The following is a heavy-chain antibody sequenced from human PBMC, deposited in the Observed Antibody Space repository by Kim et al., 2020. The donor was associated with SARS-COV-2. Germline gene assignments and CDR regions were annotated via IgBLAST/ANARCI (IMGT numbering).Heavy chain of an antibody. V-gene: IGHV1-8*01. J-gene: IGHJ4*02. Sequence: NTGYAQRFQCRVTMTRNTSISTAYMELSSLRSEDTAVYYCASSIVGATLDYWGQGTLVTVSS. CDR3: ASSIVGATLDY. D-gene: IGHD1-26*01. CDR2: NT.